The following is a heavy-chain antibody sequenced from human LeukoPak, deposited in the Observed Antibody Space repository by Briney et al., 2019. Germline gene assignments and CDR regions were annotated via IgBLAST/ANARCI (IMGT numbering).Heavy chain of an antibody. CDR3: ALDGGKEVFGY. CDR1: GYTFTSYD. V-gene: IGHV1-8*01. J-gene: IGHJ4*02. CDR2: MNPNSGNT. Sequence: ASVNVSCKPSGYTFTSYDINWVRQATGQGLEGMGWMNPNSGNTGYAQKFQGRVTMTRNTSISTAYMELSSLRSEDTAVYYCALDGGKEVFGYWGQGTLVTVSS. D-gene: IGHD4-23*01.